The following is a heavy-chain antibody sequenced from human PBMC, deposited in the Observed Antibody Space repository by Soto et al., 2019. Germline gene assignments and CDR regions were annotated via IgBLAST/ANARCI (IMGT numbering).Heavy chain of an antibody. CDR3: AKGQSGWYAPFDY. CDR1: GFTFSSYA. Sequence: EVQLLESGGGLVQPGGPLRLSCAASGFTFSSYAMSWVRQAPGKGLEWVSTISGSGGSTYYADSVKGRFTISRDNSKNTLYLQMNRLSAEDTAVYYCAKGQSGWYAPFDYCGQGTLVTVSS. J-gene: IGHJ4*02. V-gene: IGHV3-23*01. CDR2: ISGSGGST. D-gene: IGHD6-19*01.